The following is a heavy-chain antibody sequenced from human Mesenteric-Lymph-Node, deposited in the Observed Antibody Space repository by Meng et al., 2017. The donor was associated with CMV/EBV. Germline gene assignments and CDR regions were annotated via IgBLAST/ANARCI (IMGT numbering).Heavy chain of an antibody. D-gene: IGHD2-15*01. CDR2: TYYRSKWYN. CDR1: SSSAA. Sequence: SSSAAWDWIRQSPSRGLEWLGRTYYRSKWYNEYAVSVKSRITINPDTSKNQFSLKVSSVTAADTAVYYCARTGYCSGSNCYLGYFDYWGQGTLVTVSS. CDR3: ARTGYCSGSNCYLGYFDY. J-gene: IGHJ4*02. V-gene: IGHV6-1*01.